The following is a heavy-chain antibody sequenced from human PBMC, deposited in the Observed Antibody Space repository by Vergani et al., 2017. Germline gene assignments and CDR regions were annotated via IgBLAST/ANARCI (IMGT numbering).Heavy chain of an antibody. CDR1: GGTFSSYA. Sequence: QVQLVQSGAEVKKPGSSVKVSCKASGGTFSSYAISWVRQAPGQGLEWMGGIIPIFGTANYAQKFQGRVTITADESTSTAYMELSSLRSEDTAVYYCARSDILTGYIPSYYCYYMDVWGKGTTVTVSS. CDR2: IIPIFGTA. J-gene: IGHJ6*03. CDR3: ARSDILTGYIPSYYCYYMDV. V-gene: IGHV1-69*01. D-gene: IGHD3-9*01.